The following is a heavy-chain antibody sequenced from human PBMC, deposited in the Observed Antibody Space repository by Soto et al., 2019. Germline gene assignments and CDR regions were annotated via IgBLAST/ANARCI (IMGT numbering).Heavy chain of an antibody. V-gene: IGHV1-69*13. J-gene: IGHJ6*02. CDR1: GGTFSSYA. CDR3: ARTAWWLGYYYYGMDV. CDR2: IIPIFGTT. D-gene: IGHD6-19*01. Sequence: SVKVSCKASGGTFSSYAISWVRQAPGQGLEWMGGIIPIFGTTNYAQKFQGRVTITADESTSTAYMELSSLRSEDTAVYYCARTAWWLGYYYYGMDVWGQGTTVTVSS.